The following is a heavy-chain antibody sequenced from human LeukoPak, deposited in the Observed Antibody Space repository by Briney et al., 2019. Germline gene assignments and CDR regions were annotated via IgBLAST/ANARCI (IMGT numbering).Heavy chain of an antibody. D-gene: IGHD3-22*01. CDR1: GYTFTGYY. CDR2: INPNSGGT. V-gene: IGHV1-2*04. J-gene: IGHJ6*02. Sequence: GASVKVSCKASGYTFTGYYMHWVRQAPGQGLEWMGWINPNSGGTNYAQKFQGWVTMTRDTSISTAYMELSRLRSDDTAVYYWARAPYYYDSSGTLVGYYGMDVWGQGTTVTVSS. CDR3: ARAPYYYDSSGTLVGYYGMDV.